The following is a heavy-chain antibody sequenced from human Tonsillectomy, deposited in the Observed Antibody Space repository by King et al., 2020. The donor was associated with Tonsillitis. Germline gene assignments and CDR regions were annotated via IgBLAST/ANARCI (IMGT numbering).Heavy chain of an antibody. CDR2: IFYTGST. CDR3: ARRSIGTGWFAP. D-gene: IGHD1-1*01. CDR1: GGSMSSYY. V-gene: IGHV4-59*08. Sequence: QLQESGPGLVKPSETLSLTCTVSGGSMSSYYWSWIRQPPGKGLEWIGYIFYTGSTYYNPSLKSRGTISVDTSKNQFSLWLNSVTAADTAVYYCARRSIGTGWFAPWGQGTLVTVSS. J-gene: IGHJ5*02.